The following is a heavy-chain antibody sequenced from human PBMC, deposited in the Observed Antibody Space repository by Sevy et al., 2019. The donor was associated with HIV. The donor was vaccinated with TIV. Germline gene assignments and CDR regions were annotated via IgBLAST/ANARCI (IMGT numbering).Heavy chain of an antibody. Sequence: GGSLRLSCVASGFIFSSYEMNWVRQAPGKGLEWVSYIDHSGTTVYYSDSVKGRFTISRDNARNSLSLQMNSLRAEDTAVYYCARDLPPSATTVAHFDRWGQGTLVTVSS. CDR2: IDHSGTTV. V-gene: IGHV3-48*03. CDR1: GFIFSSYE. D-gene: IGHD4-17*01. J-gene: IGHJ4*02. CDR3: ARDLPPSATTVAHFDR.